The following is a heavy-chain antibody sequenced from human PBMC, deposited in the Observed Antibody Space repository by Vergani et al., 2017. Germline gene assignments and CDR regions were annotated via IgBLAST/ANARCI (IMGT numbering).Heavy chain of an antibody. CDR3: ARGRKGRQGRYFDL. CDR2: INHSGST. CDR1: GGSFSGYY. V-gene: IGHV4-34*01. J-gene: IGHJ2*01. Sequence: QVQLQQWGAGLLKPSETLSLTCAVYGGSFSGYYWSWIRQPPGKGLEWIGEINHSGSTNYNPSLKSRVTISVDTSKNQFSLKLSSVTAADTAVYYCARGRKGRQGRYFDLWGRGTLVTVSS.